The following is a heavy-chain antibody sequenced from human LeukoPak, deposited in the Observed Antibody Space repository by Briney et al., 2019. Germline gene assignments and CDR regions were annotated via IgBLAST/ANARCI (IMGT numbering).Heavy chain of an antibody. CDR3: ASDYRGIAADDKGSYDYDYSMDL. CDR2: MNPNSGNT. D-gene: IGHD6-13*01. J-gene: IGHJ6*03. Sequence: ASVKVSCKASGYTFTSYDINWVRQATGQGLEWMGWMNPNSGNTGYAQKFQGRVTMTRNTSISTAYLELSSLRSEDTALYYCASDYRGIAADDKGSYDYDYSMDLWGKETAVTVSS. V-gene: IGHV1-8*01. CDR1: GYTFTSYD.